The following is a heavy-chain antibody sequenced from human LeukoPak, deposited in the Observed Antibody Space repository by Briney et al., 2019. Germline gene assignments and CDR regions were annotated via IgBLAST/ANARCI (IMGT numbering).Heavy chain of an antibody. V-gene: IGHV4-34*01. CDR1: GGSFSGYY. CDR2: INHSGST. D-gene: IGHD2-2*01. CDR3: ARRSSEDTSSYFDY. Sequence: SETLSLTCAVYGGSFSGYYWSWIRQPPGKGLEWIGEINHSGSTNYNPSLKSRVTISVDTSKNQFSLKLSSVTAADTAVYYCARRSSEDTSSYFDYWGQGTLVTVSS. J-gene: IGHJ4*02.